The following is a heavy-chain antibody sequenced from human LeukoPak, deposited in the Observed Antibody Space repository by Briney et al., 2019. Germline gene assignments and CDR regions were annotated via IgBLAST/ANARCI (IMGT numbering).Heavy chain of an antibody. CDR1: GFTVSSNY. CDR2: IYSGGST. CDR3: ARETAPAYCGGDCPPGGWFDP. J-gene: IGHJ5*02. V-gene: IGHV3-66*01. Sequence: GGSLRLSCAASGFTVSSNYISWVRQAPGKGLEWVSVIYSGGSTFYADSVKGRFSISRDNSKNTLYLQLNSLRVEDTAVYYCARETAPAYCGGDCPPGGWFDPWGQGTLVTVSS. D-gene: IGHD2-21*02.